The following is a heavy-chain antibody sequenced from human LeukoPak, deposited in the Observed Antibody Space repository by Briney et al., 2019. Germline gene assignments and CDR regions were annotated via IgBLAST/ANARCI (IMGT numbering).Heavy chain of an antibody. CDR1: GFTFSDYY. Sequence: GGSLRLSCAASGFTFSDYYMSWIRQAPGKGLEWVSYISSSGSTIDYADSVRGRFTISRDNAKNSLYLQMNSLRAEDTAVYYCAKDWAYYYDNYGLDYWGQGTLVTVSP. CDR2: ISSSGSTI. D-gene: IGHD3-22*01. J-gene: IGHJ4*02. CDR3: AKDWAYYYDNYGLDY. V-gene: IGHV3-11*04.